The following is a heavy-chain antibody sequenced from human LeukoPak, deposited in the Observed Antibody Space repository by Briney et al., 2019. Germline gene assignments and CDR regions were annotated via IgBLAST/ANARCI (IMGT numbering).Heavy chain of an antibody. CDR3: AKDWHYYDSSGYFDY. Sequence: QPAGSLRLSCAASGFTFSSYAMSWVRQAPGKGLEWVAVIWYDGSNKYYADSVKGRFTISRDNSKNTLYLQMNSLRAEDTAVYYCAKDWHYYDSSGYFDYWGQGTLVTVSS. CDR1: GFTFSSYA. CDR2: IWYDGSNK. J-gene: IGHJ4*02. D-gene: IGHD3-22*01. V-gene: IGHV3-33*06.